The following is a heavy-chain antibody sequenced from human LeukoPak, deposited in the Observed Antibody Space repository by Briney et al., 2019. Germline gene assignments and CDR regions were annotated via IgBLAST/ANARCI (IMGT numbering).Heavy chain of an antibody. CDR2: ISYDGSNK. CDR1: GFTFSSYG. V-gene: IGHV3-30*03. CDR3: ARVSWDYTWGFDP. J-gene: IGHJ5*02. D-gene: IGHD4-11*01. Sequence: GGSLRLSCAASGFTFSSYGMHWVRQAPGKGLEWVAVISYDGSNKYYADSVKGRFTISRDNSKNTLYLQMNSLRAEDTAVYYCARVSWDYTWGFDPWGQGTLVTVSS.